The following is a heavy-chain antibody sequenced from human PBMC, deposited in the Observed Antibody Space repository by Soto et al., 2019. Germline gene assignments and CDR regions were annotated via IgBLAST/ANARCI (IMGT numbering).Heavy chain of an antibody. D-gene: IGHD1-26*01. CDR3: ARGPKYSGSQDAFDI. CDR2: ISTYNDNT. V-gene: IGHV1-18*01. Sequence: ASVKVSCKASGYTFTSYGISGVRQAPGQGLEWIGWISTYNDNTNYAQKLQGRVTMTRDTSTSTAYMELSSLRSDDTAVYYCARGPKYSGSQDAFDIWGQGPMGTVSS. J-gene: IGHJ3*02. CDR1: GYTFTSYG.